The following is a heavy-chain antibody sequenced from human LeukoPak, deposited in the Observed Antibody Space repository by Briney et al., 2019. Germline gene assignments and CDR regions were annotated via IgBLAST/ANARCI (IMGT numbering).Heavy chain of an antibody. CDR1: GFTFSNYW. V-gene: IGHV3-7*01. D-gene: IGHD1-26*01. CDR3: ATSLLRAAYDV. CDR2: IKFDASEI. J-gene: IGHJ3*01. Sequence: GGSLRLSCTASGFTFSNYWMTWVRQAPGKGLKWLTNIKFDASEIHYADSVKGRFTISRDNAKNSLSLQMDSLRGEDTAVYYCATSLLRAAYDVWGPGTLVSVSS.